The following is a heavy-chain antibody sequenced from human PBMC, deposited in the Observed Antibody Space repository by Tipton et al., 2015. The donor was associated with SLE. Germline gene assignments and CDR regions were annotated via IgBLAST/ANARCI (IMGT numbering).Heavy chain of an antibody. CDR1: GFTFSGSA. CDR3: TRRGAAAQNYYYYMDV. J-gene: IGHJ6*03. Sequence: GSLRLSCAASGFTFSGSAMHWVRQASGKGLEWVGRIRSKANSYATAYAASVKGKFTISRDDSKNTAYLQMNSLKTEDTAVYYCTRRGAAAQNYYYYMDVWGKGSTVTVSS. V-gene: IGHV3-73*01. CDR2: IRSKANSYAT. D-gene: IGHD6-13*01.